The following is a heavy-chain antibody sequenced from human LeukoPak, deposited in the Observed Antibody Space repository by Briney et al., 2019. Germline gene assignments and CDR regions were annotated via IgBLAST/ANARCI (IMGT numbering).Heavy chain of an antibody. CDR3: ARLWATYYYDSSGSPDY. Sequence: GESLKISCKGSGYSFTSYWIGWVRQMPGKGLEWMGIIYPGDSDTRYSPSFQGQVTISADKSISTAYLQWSSLKASDTAMYYCARLWATYYYDSSGSPDYWGQGTLVTVSS. CDR1: GYSFTSYW. V-gene: IGHV5-51*01. J-gene: IGHJ4*02. CDR2: IYPGDSDT. D-gene: IGHD3-22*01.